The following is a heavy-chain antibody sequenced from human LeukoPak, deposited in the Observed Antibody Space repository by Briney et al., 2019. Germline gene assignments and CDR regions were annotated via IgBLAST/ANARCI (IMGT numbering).Heavy chain of an antibody. Sequence: SVKVSCKASGGTFSIYAISWVRQAPGQGLEWMGGIIPIFGTANYAQKFQGRVTITADESTSTAYMELSSLRSEDTAVYYCAGPNNQQQLVLSHYYYGMDVWGQGTTVTVSS. D-gene: IGHD6-13*01. CDR3: AGPNNQQQLVLSHYYYGMDV. J-gene: IGHJ6*02. CDR2: IIPIFGTA. CDR1: GGTFSIYA. V-gene: IGHV1-69*13.